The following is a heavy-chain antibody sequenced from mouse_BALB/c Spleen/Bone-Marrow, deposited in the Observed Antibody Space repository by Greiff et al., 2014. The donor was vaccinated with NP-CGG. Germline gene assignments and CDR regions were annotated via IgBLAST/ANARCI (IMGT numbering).Heavy chain of an antibody. V-gene: IGHV1-66*01. D-gene: IGHD1-1*01. J-gene: IGHJ2*01. CDR1: GYSLTSYY. CDR3: ARRDYYGSTYGFDY. CDR2: IFPRNGST. Sequence: QVHVKQSGPELAKPGASVKISCKASGYSLTSYYIHWVKQRPGQGLEWIGWIFPRNGSTKYNEKFKGKATLTADTSSSTAYMQLSSLTSEDSAVYFCARRDYYGSTYGFDYWGQGTTLTVSS.